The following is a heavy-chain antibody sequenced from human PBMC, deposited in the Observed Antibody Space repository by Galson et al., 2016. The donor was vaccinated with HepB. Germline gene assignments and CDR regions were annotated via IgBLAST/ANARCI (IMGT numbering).Heavy chain of an antibody. CDR1: GFTFRSYV. CDR2: TSSDERVK. CDR3: TKDVGPIFYDY. J-gene: IGHJ4*02. D-gene: IGHD1-26*01. Sequence: SLRLSCAASGFTFRSYVTHWVRHPPGKGLEWVAVTSSDERVKFYADSVRGRFTISRDNSENTLYLQMNSLRAEDTAVYHCTKDVGPIFYDYWGQGTLVTVSS. V-gene: IGHV3-30*04.